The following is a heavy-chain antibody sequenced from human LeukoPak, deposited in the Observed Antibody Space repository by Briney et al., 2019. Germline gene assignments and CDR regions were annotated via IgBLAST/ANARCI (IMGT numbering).Heavy chain of an antibody. CDR1: GFSFSNYW. Sequence: GGSLRLSCAASGFSFSNYWMDWVRQAPGKGLERVANIKQDGSEKYYVDSVKGRFTISRDNAKNSLYLQMNSLRAEDTAVYYCARDGNWGQGTLVTVSS. J-gene: IGHJ4*02. CDR3: ARDGN. CDR2: IKQDGSEK. D-gene: IGHD1-26*01. V-gene: IGHV3-7*05.